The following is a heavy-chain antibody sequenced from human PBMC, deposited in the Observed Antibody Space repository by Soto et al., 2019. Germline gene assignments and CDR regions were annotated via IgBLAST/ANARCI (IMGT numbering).Heavy chain of an antibody. V-gene: IGHV3-48*02. CDR2: ISSSSSTI. D-gene: IGHD2-2*03. Sequence: GGSLRLSCAASGFSISRFGMNWVRQAPGKGLEWVSYISSSSSTIYYADSVKGRFTISRDNAKNSLYLQMNSLRDEDTAVYYCARDGYCISTTCYFLPDVWG. J-gene: IGHJ6*02. CDR1: GFSISRFG. CDR3: ARDGYCISTTCYFLPDV.